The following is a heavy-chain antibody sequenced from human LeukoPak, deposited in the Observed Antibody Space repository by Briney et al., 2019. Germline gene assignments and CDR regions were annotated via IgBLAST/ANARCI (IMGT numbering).Heavy chain of an antibody. J-gene: IGHJ4*02. V-gene: IGHV4-34*01. CDR3: ARKIRGYRRFDY. Sequence: KPSETLSLTCAVYGGSFSGYYWSWIRQPPGKGLEWIGEINHSGSTNYNPSLKSRVTISVDTSKNQFSLKLSSVTAADTAVYYCARKIRGYRRFDYWGQGTLVTVSS. CDR2: INHSGST. CDR1: GGSFSGYY. D-gene: IGHD3-10*01.